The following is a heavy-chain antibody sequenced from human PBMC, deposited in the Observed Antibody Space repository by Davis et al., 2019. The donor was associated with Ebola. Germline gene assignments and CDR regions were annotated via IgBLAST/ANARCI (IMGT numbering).Heavy chain of an antibody. CDR3: ARGQPAYDSSGYYSEYYYYYGMDV. Sequence: ASVKVSCKASGYTFTGYYMHWVRQAPGQGLEWMGRINPNSGGTNYAQKFQGRVTMTRDTSISTAYMELSRLRSDDTAVYYCARGQPAYDSSGYYSEYYYYYGMDVWDKGTTVTVSS. D-gene: IGHD3-22*01. V-gene: IGHV1-2*06. J-gene: IGHJ6*04. CDR1: GYTFTGYY. CDR2: INPNSGGT.